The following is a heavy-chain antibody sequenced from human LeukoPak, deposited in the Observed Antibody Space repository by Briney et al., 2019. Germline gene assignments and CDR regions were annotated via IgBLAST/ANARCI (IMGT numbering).Heavy chain of an antibody. D-gene: IGHD5-18*01. V-gene: IGHV3-30-3*01. CDR1: GFTLSNYA. CDR2: VSYDGSNK. Sequence: GGSLRLSCAASGFTLSNYALHWVRQAPGKGLEWVAVVSYDGSNKYYADSMKGRFTISRDNSKNTLYLQMNSLTAEDTAVYYCARDRDTAIMVPTLIDYWGQGTLVTVSS. J-gene: IGHJ4*02. CDR3: ARDRDTAIMVPTLIDY.